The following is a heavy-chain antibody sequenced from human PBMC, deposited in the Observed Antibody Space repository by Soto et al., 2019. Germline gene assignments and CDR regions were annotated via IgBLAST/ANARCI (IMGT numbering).Heavy chain of an antibody. Sequence: QDHLVQSGGEVKKPGASAKVSCKASGYTFKNYGINWVRQAPGRGLEWVAWISAYNGDTSYAQHLQGRVTVTTETLTNTAYMELRSLRPDDTAVYFCVLGGLETGYYRDMDYWGQGTLVSVSP. CDR2: ISAYNGDT. D-gene: IGHD3-9*01. V-gene: IGHV1-18*04. CDR3: VLGGLETGYYRDMDY. CDR1: GYTFKNYG. J-gene: IGHJ4*02.